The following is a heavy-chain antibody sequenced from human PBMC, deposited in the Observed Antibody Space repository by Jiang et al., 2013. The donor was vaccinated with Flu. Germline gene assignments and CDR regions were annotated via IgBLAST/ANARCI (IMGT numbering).Heavy chain of an antibody. V-gene: IGHV6-1*01. CDR2: TYYRSKWYN. CDR3: ARELEGRYCSGGSCFTHIDY. J-gene: IGHJ4*02. Sequence: SQTLSLTCAISGDSVSSNSAAWNWIRQSPSRGLEWLGRTYYRSKWYNDYAVSVKSRITINPDTSKNQFSLQLNSVTPEDTAVYYCARELEGRYCSGGSCFTHIDYWGQGTLVTVSS. D-gene: IGHD2-15*01. CDR1: GDSVSSNSAA.